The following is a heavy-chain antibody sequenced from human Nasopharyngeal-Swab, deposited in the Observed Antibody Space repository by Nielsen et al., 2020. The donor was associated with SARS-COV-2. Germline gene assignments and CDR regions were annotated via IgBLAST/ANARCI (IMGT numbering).Heavy chain of an antibody. CDR2: IYPRDSDN. J-gene: IGHJ6*02. CDR3: VRPEGVATSFKYYFQYGMDV. D-gene: IGHD5-12*01. CDR1: GYSFTSYW. Sequence: GGSLRLSCKGSGYSFTSYWIAWVRQMPGQGLEWMGIIYPRDSDNRYSPSFQGQVTISADKSISTAYLQWSSLKASDTAMYYCVRPEGVATSFKYYFQYGMDVWGQGTMVTVPS. V-gene: IGHV5-51*01.